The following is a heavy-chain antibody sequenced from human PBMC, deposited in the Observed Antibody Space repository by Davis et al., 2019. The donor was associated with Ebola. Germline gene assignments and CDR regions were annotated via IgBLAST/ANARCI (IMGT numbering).Heavy chain of an antibody. D-gene: IGHD6-19*01. V-gene: IGHV4-4*07. CDR2: IYTSGST. J-gene: IGHJ4*02. CDR1: GGSISSYY. Sequence: PSETLSLTCTVSGGSISSYYWRWIRQPAGKGLEWIGRIYTSGSTNYNPSLKSRVTMSVDTSKNQFSLKLSSVTAADTAVYYCARDHGEEQWLFPFDYWGQGTLVTVSS. CDR3: ARDHGEEQWLFPFDY.